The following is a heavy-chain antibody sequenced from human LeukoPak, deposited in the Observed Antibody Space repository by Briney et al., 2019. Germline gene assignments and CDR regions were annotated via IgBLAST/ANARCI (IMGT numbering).Heavy chain of an antibody. J-gene: IGHJ4*02. V-gene: IGHV3-7*01. CDR3: AREDGYCSGGNCYSYFDS. CDR1: GFTFSHFW. CDR2: IKKTGSET. Sequence: GGSLRLSCAASGFTFSHFWMSWVRQAPGKGLEWVAYIKKTGSETYYVDSVKGRYTITRDNTRNSLFLQMYSLRAEDTAVYFCAREDGYCSGGNCYSYFDSWGQGTLVTVSS. D-gene: IGHD2-15*01.